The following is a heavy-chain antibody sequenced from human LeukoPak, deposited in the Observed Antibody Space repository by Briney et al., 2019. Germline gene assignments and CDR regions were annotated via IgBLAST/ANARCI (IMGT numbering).Heavy chain of an antibody. J-gene: IGHJ5*02. Sequence: ASVKVSCKASGYSFTGYYIHWVRQAPGQGLEWMGWINPNSGGTNYAQKFQGRVTMTRDTSISTAYMELRSLRSDDTAVYYCAREGQWLYWFDPWGQGTLVIVSS. CDR2: INPNSGGT. D-gene: IGHD6-19*01. CDR3: AREGQWLYWFDP. V-gene: IGHV1-2*02. CDR1: GYSFTGYY.